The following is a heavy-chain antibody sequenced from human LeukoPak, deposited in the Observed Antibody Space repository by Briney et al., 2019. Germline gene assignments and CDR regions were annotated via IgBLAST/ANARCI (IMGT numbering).Heavy chain of an antibody. CDR3: ARRAVGATHFDY. D-gene: IGHD1-26*01. Sequence: PSETVSLTCTVSGGSVTSYYWSWIRQPPTKGLECIGYIYYSGSTDYNPPLKSRVTFSVDTSKNQISLKLSSVTAADTAVYYCARRAVGATHFDYWGQGTLVTVSS. V-gene: IGHV4-59*08. CDR2: IYYSGST. J-gene: IGHJ4*02. CDR1: GGSVTSYY.